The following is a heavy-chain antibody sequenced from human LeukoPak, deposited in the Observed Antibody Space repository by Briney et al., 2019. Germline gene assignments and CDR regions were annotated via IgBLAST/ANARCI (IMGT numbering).Heavy chain of an antibody. V-gene: IGHV3-23*01. CDR3: PKDAVAPGSGGDYFDD. CDR1: GFTFSSYA. Sequence: QPGGSLRLSFAASGFTFSSYAMTWVRQAPGKGLGWVSTTVASGGSTYYADSVKGRFTISRDNSKNTLFLQMTSLRAEDTAVYYCPKDAVAPGSGGDYFDDWGQGTLVTVSS. J-gene: IGHJ4*02. CDR2: TVASGGST. D-gene: IGHD3-10*01.